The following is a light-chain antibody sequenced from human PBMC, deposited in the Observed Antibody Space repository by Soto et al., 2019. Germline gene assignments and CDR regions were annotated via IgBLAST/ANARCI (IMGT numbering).Light chain of an antibody. CDR2: DVS. J-gene: IGLJ1*01. CDR1: SSDVGGYNY. V-gene: IGLV2-11*01. Sequence: SVLTQPRSLSRSPGQSVTISCTGTSSDVGGYNYVSWYQQHPGKAPKLMIYDVSKRPSGVPDRFSGSKSGNTSSLTISGLQAEDEADYYCCSYAGSYTFGFGTGTK. CDR3: CSYAGSYTFG.